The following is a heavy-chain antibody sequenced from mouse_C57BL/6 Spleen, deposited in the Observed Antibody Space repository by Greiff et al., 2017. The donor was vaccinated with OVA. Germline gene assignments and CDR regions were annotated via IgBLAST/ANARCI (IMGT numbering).Heavy chain of an antibody. CDR1: GFTFSSYA. CDR2: ISSGGDYI. D-gene: IGHD2-4*01. V-gene: IGHV5-9-1*02. J-gene: IGHJ1*03. CDR3: TSLIYYDYDGYFDV. Sequence: VQLKESGEGLVKPGGSLKLSCAASGFTFSSYAMSWVRQTPEKRLEWVAYISSGGDYIYYADTVKGRFTISRDNARNTLYLQMSSLKSEDTAMYYCTSLIYYDYDGYFDVWGTGTTVTVSS.